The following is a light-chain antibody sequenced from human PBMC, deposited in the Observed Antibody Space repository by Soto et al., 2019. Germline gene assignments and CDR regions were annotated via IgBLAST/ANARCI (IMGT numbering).Light chain of an antibody. Sequence: EIVMTQSPATLSLSPGERATLSCRASESVSTNLAWYQQKAGQAPRLLIYGASTRATGIPARFSGSGSGTEFTLTISSLQSEDFAVYFCHQRSNWPRTFGGGTKVDIK. CDR3: HQRSNWPRT. V-gene: IGKV3-15*01. J-gene: IGKJ4*01. CDR2: GAS. CDR1: ESVSTN.